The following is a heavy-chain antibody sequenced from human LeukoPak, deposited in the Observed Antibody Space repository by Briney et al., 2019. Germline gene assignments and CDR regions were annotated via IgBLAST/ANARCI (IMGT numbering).Heavy chain of an antibody. Sequence: GGSLRLSCAASGFTFSSYSMNWVRQAPGKGLEWVSYISSSSSTIYYADSVKGRFTISRDNAKNSLYLQMNSLKTEDTAVYYCARVGGQREPHHYFFDFWGQGTLVIVSS. CDR3: ARVGGQREPHHYFFDF. D-gene: IGHD6-25*01. J-gene: IGHJ4*02. V-gene: IGHV3-48*01. CDR2: ISSSSSTI. CDR1: GFTFSSYS.